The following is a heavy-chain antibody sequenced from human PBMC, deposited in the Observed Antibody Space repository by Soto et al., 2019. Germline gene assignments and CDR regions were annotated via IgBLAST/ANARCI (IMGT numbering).Heavy chain of an antibody. D-gene: IGHD3-3*01. CDR1: GGSISIGDYS. J-gene: IGHJ5*02. CDR2: IYNSGIT. CDR3: ARGVTVFGLVSRFWFDP. V-gene: IGHV4-30-4*01. Sequence: PSETLSLTCTVSGGSISIGDYSWIWVLHSPGKGLEWIGHIYNSGITYYNPSLKSRVVISIDTSRNQFSLRLNSLTAADRAVYFCARGVTVFGLVSRFWFDPWGQGTVVTVSS.